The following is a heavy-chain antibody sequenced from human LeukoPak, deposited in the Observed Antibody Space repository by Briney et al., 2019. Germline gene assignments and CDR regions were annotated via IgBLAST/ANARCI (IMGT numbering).Heavy chain of an antibody. V-gene: IGHV4-59*01. CDR2: IYYSGST. Sequence: SETLSLTCTVSGGSISSYYWSWIRQPPGEGLEWIGYIYYSGSTNYNPSLKSRVTISVDTSKNQFSLKLSSVTAADTAVYYCARVESSGWGWGFNYWGQGTLVTVSS. CDR1: GGSISSYY. CDR3: ARVESSGWGWGFNY. D-gene: IGHD6-19*01. J-gene: IGHJ4*02.